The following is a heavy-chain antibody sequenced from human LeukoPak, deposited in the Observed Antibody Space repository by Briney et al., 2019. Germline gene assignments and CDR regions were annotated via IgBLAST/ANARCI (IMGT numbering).Heavy chain of an antibody. CDR2: ISSDGIR. V-gene: IGHV3-64*04. J-gene: IGHJ4*02. CDR1: GFTFSSYG. Sequence: GGSLRLSCSASGFTFSSYGMHWVRQAPGKGLEYVSTISSDGIRYYADSVKGRFTISRDNSKNTVYLQMSSLRSEDTAVYYCARGQDSSGWWTFDYWGQGTLVTVSS. CDR3: ARGQDSSGWWTFDY. D-gene: IGHD6-19*01.